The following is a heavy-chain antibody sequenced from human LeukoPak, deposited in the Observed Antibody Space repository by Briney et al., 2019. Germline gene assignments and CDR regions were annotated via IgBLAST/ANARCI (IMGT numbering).Heavy chain of an antibody. CDR1: GGSISSSSYY. J-gene: IGHJ6*03. Sequence: SETLSLTCTVSGGSISSSSYYWGWIRQPPGKGLEWIGSIYYSGSTYYNPSLKSRVIISVDTSKNQFSLKLSSVTAADTAVYYCARDVKWAARRYYYYYMDVWGKGTTVTVSS. CDR2: IYYSGST. V-gene: IGHV4-39*07. D-gene: IGHD6-6*01. CDR3: ARDVKWAARRYYYYYMDV.